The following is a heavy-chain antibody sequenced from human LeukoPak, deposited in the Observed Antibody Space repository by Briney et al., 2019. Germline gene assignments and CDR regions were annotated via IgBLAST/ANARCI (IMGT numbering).Heavy chain of an antibody. CDR2: INHSGST. J-gene: IGHJ6*03. CDR1: GGSFSGYY. CDR3: ARAVAGTIGYYYYYMDV. Sequence: PSETLSLTCAVYGGSFSGYYWSWIRQPPGKGLEWIGEINHSGSTNYNPSLKSRVTISVDTSKNQFSLKLSSVTAADTAVYYCARAVAGTIGYYYYYMDVWGKGTTVTVSS. V-gene: IGHV4-34*01. D-gene: IGHD6-19*01.